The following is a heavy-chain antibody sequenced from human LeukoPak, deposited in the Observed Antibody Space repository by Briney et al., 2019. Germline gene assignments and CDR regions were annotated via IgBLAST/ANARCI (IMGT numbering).Heavy chain of an antibody. CDR2: VSLGGANN. Sequence: GVSLSLSCAASGFSFSDYARHWVRQAPGQGLEWVAIVSLGGANNYYADSVKGRFTVSRGNSENTLYLQMNSLRAEDTAIYYCAKDYYSGSGTPRGYFFDHWGQGSLVAVSS. D-gene: IGHD3-10*01. CDR3: AKDYYSGSGTPRGYFFDH. J-gene: IGHJ4*02. V-gene: IGHV3-33*05. CDR1: GFSFSDYA.